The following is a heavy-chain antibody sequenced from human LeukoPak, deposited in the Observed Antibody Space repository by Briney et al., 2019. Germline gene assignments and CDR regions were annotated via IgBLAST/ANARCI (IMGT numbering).Heavy chain of an antibody. J-gene: IGHJ4*02. V-gene: IGHV4-34*01. CDR3: ASYSKWELLGY. D-gene: IGHD1-26*01. CDR1: GGSFSGYY. CDR2: INHSGST. Sequence: SETLSLTCAVYGGSFSGYYWSWTRQPPGKGLEWIGEINHSGSTNYNPSLKSRVTISVDTSKNQFSLKLSSVTAADTAVYYCASYSKWELLGYWGQGTLVTVSS.